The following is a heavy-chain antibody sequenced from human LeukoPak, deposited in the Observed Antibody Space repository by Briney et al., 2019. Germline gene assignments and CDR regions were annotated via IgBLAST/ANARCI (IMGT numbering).Heavy chain of an antibody. J-gene: IGHJ4*02. V-gene: IGHV4-61*02. CDR3: AGNYYGSGSYHSEDRY. D-gene: IGHD3-10*01. CDR2: IYTSGST. CDR1: GGSISSGSYY. Sequence: SETLSLTCTVSGGSISSGSYYWNWIRKPAGKGLEWIGRIYTSGSTNYNPSLKSRVTISVDTSKKQFSLKLSSVTAADTAVYYCAGNYYGSGSYHSEDRYWGQGTLVTVSS.